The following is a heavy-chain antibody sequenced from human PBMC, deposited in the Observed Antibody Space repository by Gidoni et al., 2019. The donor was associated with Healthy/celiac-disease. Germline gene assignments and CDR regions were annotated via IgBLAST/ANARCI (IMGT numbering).Heavy chain of an antibody. D-gene: IGHD3-16*01. CDR1: GYTFTSYG. CDR2: ISAYNGNT. Sequence: QVQLVQSGAEVKKPGASVTVSCQASGYTFTSYGISWVRQAPGQGLEWMGWISAYNGNTNYAQKLQGRVTMTTDTSTSTAYMELRSLRSDDTAVYYCARDDTVMITFGGVGGYWGQGTLVTVSS. J-gene: IGHJ4*02. V-gene: IGHV1-18*01. CDR3: ARDDTVMITFGGVGGY.